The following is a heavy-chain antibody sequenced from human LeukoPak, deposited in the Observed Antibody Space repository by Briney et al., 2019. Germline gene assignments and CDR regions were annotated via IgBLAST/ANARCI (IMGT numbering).Heavy chain of an antibody. CDR3: AKDQLDGSSSLYYMDV. CDR2: ISWDGGST. V-gene: IGHV3-43*01. D-gene: IGHD6-6*01. CDR1: GFTFDDYT. Sequence: PGGSLRLSCAASGFTFDDYTMHWVRQAPGKGLEWVSLISWDGGSTYYADSVKGRFTISRDNSKNSLYLQMNSLRTEDTALYYCAKDQLDGSSSLYYMDVWGKGTTVTVSS. J-gene: IGHJ6*03.